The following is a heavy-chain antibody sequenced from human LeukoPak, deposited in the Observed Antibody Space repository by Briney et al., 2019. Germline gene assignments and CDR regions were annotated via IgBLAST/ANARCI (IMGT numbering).Heavy chain of an antibody. Sequence: SETLSLTCAVYGGSFSGYYWSWIRQPPGKGLEWIGEINHSESTNYNPSLKSRVTISVDKSKNQFSLKLSSVTAADTAVYYCARDQGIAAAGGYYYYMDVWGKGTTVTVSS. D-gene: IGHD6-13*01. J-gene: IGHJ6*03. CDR1: GGSFSGYY. V-gene: IGHV4-34*01. CDR2: INHSEST. CDR3: ARDQGIAAAGGYYYYMDV.